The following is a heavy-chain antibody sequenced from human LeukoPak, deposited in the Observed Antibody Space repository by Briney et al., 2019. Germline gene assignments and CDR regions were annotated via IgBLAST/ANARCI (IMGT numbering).Heavy chain of an antibody. J-gene: IGHJ4*02. D-gene: IGHD6-19*01. CDR3: ARTPIPQYSSGWYTSYYFDY. CDR2: IIPNIGGT. CDR1: GYTFTGYY. V-gene: IGHV1-2*02. Sequence: ASVKVSCKAFGYTFTGYYMHWVRQAPGQGLEWMGWIIPNIGGTEYAQKFQGRVTMTRDTSISTLYMDLSRLTSDDTAVYYCARTPIPQYSSGWYTSYYFDYWGQGTLVTVSS.